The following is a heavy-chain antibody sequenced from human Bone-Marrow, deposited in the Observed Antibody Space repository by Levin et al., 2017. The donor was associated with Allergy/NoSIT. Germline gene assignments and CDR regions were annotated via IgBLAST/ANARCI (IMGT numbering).Heavy chain of an antibody. J-gene: IGHJ6*02. V-gene: IGHV6-1*01. D-gene: IGHD6-6*01. CDR2: TYYRSKWYN. CDR1: GDSVSSNSAA. CDR3: ARFLLKSIAARPAYYYGMDV. Sequence: SETLSLTCAISGDSVSSNSAAWNWIRQSPSRGLEWLGRTYYRSKWYNDYAVSVKSRITINPDTSKNQFSLQLNSVTPEDTAVYYCARFLLKSIAARPAYYYGMDVWGQGTTVTVSS.